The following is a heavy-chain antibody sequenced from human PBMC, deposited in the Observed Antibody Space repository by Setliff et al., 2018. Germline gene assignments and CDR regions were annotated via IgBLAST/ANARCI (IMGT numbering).Heavy chain of an antibody. CDR2: IYSSGRT. V-gene: IGHV4-59*01. CDR3: ARELGLRAPFDF. Sequence: PSETLSLTCSVSGDSISDYHWSWIRQPPGQGLEWIGYIYSSGRTNYNPSLKSRVSLSLDTSKNQFSLDLSSVTPADTAVYYCARELGLRAPFDFWGQGILVTVSS. CDR1: GDSISDYH. D-gene: IGHD4-17*01. J-gene: IGHJ4*02.